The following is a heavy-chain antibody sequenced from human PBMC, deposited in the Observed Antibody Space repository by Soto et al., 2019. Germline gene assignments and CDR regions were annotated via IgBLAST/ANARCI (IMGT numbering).Heavy chain of an antibody. V-gene: IGHV4-59*08. CDR1: GGSISSYY. D-gene: IGHD2-2*01. J-gene: IGHJ4*02. CDR2: IHYSGST. CDR3: ARVPDY. Sequence: SETLSLTCIVSGGSISSYYWSWIRQPPGKGLEWIGYIHYSGSTKYNPSLKSRVSISIDTSKNQFPLKLSSVTAADTAVYYCARVPDYWGQGILVTVSS.